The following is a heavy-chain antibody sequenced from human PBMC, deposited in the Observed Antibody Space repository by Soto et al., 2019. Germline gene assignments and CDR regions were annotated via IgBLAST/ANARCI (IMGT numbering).Heavy chain of an antibody. Sequence: PGGSLRLSCAASGFTFSSYAMSWVRQAPGKGLEWVSAISGSGGSTYYADSVKGRFTISRDNSKNTLYLQMNSLRAEDTAVYYCAKDSYKRVGATEYSYYGMDVWGQGTTVTVSS. D-gene: IGHD1-26*01. J-gene: IGHJ6*02. CDR2: ISGSGGST. CDR3: AKDSYKRVGATEYSYYGMDV. CDR1: GFTFSSYA. V-gene: IGHV3-23*01.